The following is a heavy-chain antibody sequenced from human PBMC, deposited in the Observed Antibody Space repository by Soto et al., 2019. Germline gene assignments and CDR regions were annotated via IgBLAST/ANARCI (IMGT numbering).Heavy chain of an antibody. Sequence: PSETLSLTCTISGGSISSSSYYCGRIRPPPGKVMEGVGSVYYSGSTYYDPSLKSRATISVDTSKGQVSLKLSSVTAADTAVYYCARRLYYDSSGFEGGGMDVWGQGTTVTVSS. J-gene: IGHJ6*02. V-gene: IGHV4-39*01. D-gene: IGHD3-22*01. CDR1: GGSISSSSYY. CDR3: ARRLYYDSSGFEGGGMDV. CDR2: VYYSGST.